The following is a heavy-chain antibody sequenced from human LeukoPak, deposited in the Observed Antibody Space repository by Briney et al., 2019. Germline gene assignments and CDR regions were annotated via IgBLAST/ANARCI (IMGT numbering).Heavy chain of an antibody. D-gene: IGHD5-24*01. CDR2: IKQDGSEK. CDR1: GFTFSSYW. Sequence: GESLRLSWVASGFTFSSYWMHWVRQAPGKGLEWVANIKQDGSEKYYVDSVKGRFTVSRDNAKNSLFLQMNSLRAEDTAVYYCATKDGYNFDYWGQGTLVTVSS. J-gene: IGHJ4*02. V-gene: IGHV3-7*01. CDR3: ATKDGYNFDY.